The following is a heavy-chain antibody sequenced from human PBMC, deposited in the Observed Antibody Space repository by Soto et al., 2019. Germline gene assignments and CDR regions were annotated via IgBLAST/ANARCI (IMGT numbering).Heavy chain of an antibody. J-gene: IGHJ5*02. Sequence: TLSVTCTVSGGSISSGDYYWSWIRQPPGKGLEWIGYIYYSGSTYYNPSLKSRVTISVDTSKNQFSLKLSSVTAADTAVYYCARWGPYGDYAWFDPWGQGTLVTVSS. CDR2: IYYSGST. D-gene: IGHD4-17*01. V-gene: IGHV4-30-4*01. CDR3: ARWGPYGDYAWFDP. CDR1: GGSISSGDYY.